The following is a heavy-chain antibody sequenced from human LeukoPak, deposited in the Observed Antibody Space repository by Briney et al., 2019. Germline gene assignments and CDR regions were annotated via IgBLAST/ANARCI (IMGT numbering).Heavy chain of an antibody. CDR1: GGSFSGYY. CDR3: ARGKYNRGYSYGNFDY. D-gene: IGHD5-18*01. J-gene: IGHJ4*02. CDR2: INHSGST. Sequence: SETLSLTCAVYGGSFSGYYWRWVRQPPGKGLEWIGEINHSGSTNYNPSLKSRVTISVDTSKNQFSLKLSSVTAADTAVYYRARGKYNRGYSYGNFDYWGQGTLVTVSS. V-gene: IGHV4-34*01.